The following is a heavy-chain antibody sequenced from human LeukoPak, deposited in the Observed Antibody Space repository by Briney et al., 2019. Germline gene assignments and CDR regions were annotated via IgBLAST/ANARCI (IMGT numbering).Heavy chain of an antibody. CDR1: GYTFTSYD. J-gene: IGHJ6*03. V-gene: IGHV1-8*03. CDR2: MNPNSGNT. CDR3: ARGRKGYSGYALYYYYYMDV. D-gene: IGHD5-12*01. Sequence: ASVKVSCKASGYTFTSYDINWVRQATGQGLEGMGWMNPNSGNTGYAQKFQGRVTITRNTSISTAYMELSSLRSEDTAVYYCARGRKGYSGYALYYYYYMDVWGKGTTVTVSS.